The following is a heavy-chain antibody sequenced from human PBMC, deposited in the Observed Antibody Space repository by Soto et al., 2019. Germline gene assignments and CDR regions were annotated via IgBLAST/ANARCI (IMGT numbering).Heavy chain of an antibody. J-gene: IGHJ6*02. CDR3: AREGMEAAAGSYGMDV. CDR1: GYTFTSYY. V-gene: IGHV1-46*03. D-gene: IGHD6-13*01. CDR2: INPSGGST. Sequence: ASVKVSCKASGYTFTSYYMHWVRQAPGQGLEWMGIINPSGGSTSYAQKFQGRVTMTRDTSTSTVYMELSSLRSEDTAVYYCAREGMEAAAGSYGMDVWGQGTTVTVSS.